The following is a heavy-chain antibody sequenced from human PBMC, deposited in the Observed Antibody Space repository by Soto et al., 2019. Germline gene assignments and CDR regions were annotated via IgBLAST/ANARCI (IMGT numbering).Heavy chain of an antibody. D-gene: IGHD3-22*01. J-gene: IGHJ3*01. CDR1: GYSFTNYW. CDR2: IYPGDSDI. Sequence: GESLKISCKGSGYSFTNYWIGWVRQMPGKGLEWMGIIYPGDSDIRFSPSFQGQVTISADKSINTAYLQWSSLMASDTAMYYCARTSHYDSSGYYDAFDVWGQGTMVTVSS. V-gene: IGHV5-51*01. CDR3: ARTSHYDSSGYYDAFDV.